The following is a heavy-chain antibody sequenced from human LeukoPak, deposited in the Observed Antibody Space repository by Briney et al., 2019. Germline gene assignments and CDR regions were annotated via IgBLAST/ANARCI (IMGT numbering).Heavy chain of an antibody. CDR3: AKGPRTVRFGDRHKGIFDY. J-gene: IGHJ4*02. CDR2: INDSGGST. V-gene: IGHV3-23*01. CDR1: GFTFSSYW. Sequence: GGSLRLSCAASGFTFSSYWMSWVRQAPGKGLEWVSAINDSGGSTYYADSVKGRFTISRDNSKNTLYLQMNSLKAEDTAVYYCAKGPRTVRFGDRHKGIFDYWGQGTLVTVSS. D-gene: IGHD3-10*01.